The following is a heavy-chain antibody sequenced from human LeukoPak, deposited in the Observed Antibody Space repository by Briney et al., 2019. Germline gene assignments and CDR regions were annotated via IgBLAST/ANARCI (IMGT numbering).Heavy chain of an antibody. Sequence: SETLSLTCTVSGASTSGHYWSWIRQPPGRGPVWIGDIYYSGSVNYNPSLKSRATISLDTSKKLFSLKLTSVTAADTAVYYCARVLRGAYDYWGQGTLVTVST. CDR2: IYYSGSV. J-gene: IGHJ4*02. D-gene: IGHD4/OR15-4a*01. V-gene: IGHV4-59*11. CDR3: ARVLRGAYDY. CDR1: GASTSGHY.